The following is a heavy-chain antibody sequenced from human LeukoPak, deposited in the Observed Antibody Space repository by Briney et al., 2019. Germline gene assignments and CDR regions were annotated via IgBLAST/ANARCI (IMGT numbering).Heavy chain of an antibody. J-gene: IGHJ4*02. CDR1: GGSISSCY. Sequence: PSETLSLTCTVSGGSISSCYWSWIRQPPGKGLEWIGYIYTSGTTNYNPSLNSRVTISVDTSKNQFSLKLSSVTAADTAVYYCARQKVVPYYFDYWGQGTLVTVSS. CDR3: ARQKVVPYYFDY. CDR2: IYTSGTT. V-gene: IGHV4-4*09.